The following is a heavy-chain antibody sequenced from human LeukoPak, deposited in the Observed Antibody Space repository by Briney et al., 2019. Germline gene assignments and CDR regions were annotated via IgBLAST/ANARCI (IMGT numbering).Heavy chain of an antibody. CDR2: ISASGGSS. CDR3: AKDRITGTPYYFDY. V-gene: IGHV3-23*01. D-gene: IGHD1-20*01. J-gene: IGHJ4*02. CDR1: GFTFSSYA. Sequence: GGSLRLSCAASGFTFSSYAMSWVRQAPGKGLEWVLGISASGGSSYYADPVKGRFTISRDNSKNTLYLQMDSLRAEDTAVYYCAKDRITGTPYYFDYWGQGTLVTVSS.